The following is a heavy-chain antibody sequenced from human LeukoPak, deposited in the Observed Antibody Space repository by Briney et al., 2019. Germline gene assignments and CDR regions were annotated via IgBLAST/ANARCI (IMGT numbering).Heavy chain of an antibody. CDR1: GFTFSSYA. V-gene: IGHV3-23*01. J-gene: IGHJ6*02. D-gene: IGHD6-19*01. Sequence: GGSLRLSCAASGFTFSSYAMTWVRQAPGKGLQWVSSITGDGGSTFHADSVKGRFAISRDNSKNTLYLQMNSLRAEDTAVYYCAIRPIAVADIYYYYYGMDVWGQGTTVTVSS. CDR2: ITGDGGST. CDR3: AIRPIAVADIYYYYYGMDV.